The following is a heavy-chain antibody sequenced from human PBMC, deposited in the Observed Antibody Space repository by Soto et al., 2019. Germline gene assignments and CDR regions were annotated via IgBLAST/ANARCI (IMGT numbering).Heavy chain of an antibody. Sequence: QLQLQESGSGLVKPSQTLSLTCAVSGGSISSGGYSWSWIRQPPGKGLVWIGYIYHSGSTYYNPSLKSRVTISVDRSKNQFSLKLSSVTSADTAVYYCASTSDCSSTSCYTSNLFDPWGQGTLVTVSS. CDR2: IYHSGST. CDR1: GGSISSGGYS. CDR3: ASTSDCSSTSCYTSNLFDP. D-gene: IGHD2-2*02. J-gene: IGHJ5*02. V-gene: IGHV4-30-2*01.